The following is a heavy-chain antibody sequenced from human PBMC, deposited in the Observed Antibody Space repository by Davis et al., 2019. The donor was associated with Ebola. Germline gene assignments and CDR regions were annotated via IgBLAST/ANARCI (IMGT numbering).Heavy chain of an antibody. J-gene: IGHJ5*02. Sequence: ASVKVSCKVSGYTLTELSMHWVRQAPGKGLEWMGGFDPEDGETIYAQKFQGRVTMTEDTSTDTAYMELSRLRSDDTAVYYCARWEEYCSGGSCYWFDPWGQGTLVTVSS. CDR2: FDPEDGET. V-gene: IGHV1-24*01. D-gene: IGHD2-15*01. CDR1: GYTLTELS. CDR3: ARWEEYCSGGSCYWFDP.